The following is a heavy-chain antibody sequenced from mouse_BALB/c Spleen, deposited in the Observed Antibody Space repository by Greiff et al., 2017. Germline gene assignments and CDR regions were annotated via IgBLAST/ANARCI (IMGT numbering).Heavy chain of an antibody. CDR3: ARHEDYDGAWFAY. J-gene: IGHJ3*01. V-gene: IGHV2-9*02. D-gene: IGHD2-4*01. Sequence: VKLVESGPGLVAPSQSLSITCTVSGFSLTSYGVHWVRQPPGKGLEWLGVIWAGGSTNYNSALMSRLSISKDNSKSQVFLKMNSLQTDDTAMYYCARHEDYDGAWFAYWGQGTLVTVSA. CDR2: IWAGGST. CDR1: GFSLTSYG.